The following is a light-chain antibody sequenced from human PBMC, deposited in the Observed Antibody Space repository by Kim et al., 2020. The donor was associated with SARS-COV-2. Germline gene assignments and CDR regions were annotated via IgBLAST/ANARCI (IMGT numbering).Light chain of an antibody. J-gene: IGLJ7*01. CDR2: QDT. V-gene: IGLV3-1*01. CDR3: QAWDTNTGVV. Sequence: SYELTQPPSVSVSPGQTANITCSGDKMGEKYACWYQQRTGQSPVLVIYQDTQRPSGIPERFSGSNSGNTATLTINGTQALDEADYYCQAWDTNTGVVFGGGTQLTVL. CDR1: KMGEKY.